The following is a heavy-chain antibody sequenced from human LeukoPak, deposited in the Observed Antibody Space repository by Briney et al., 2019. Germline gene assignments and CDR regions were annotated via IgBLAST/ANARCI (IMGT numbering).Heavy chain of an antibody. Sequence: ASVKVSCKASGYTFTNYAISWVRQAPGQGLEWVGWISAYNGNTNYAQKLQGRVTMTTDTSTSTAYMELRSLRSEDTAVYYCARETRSGSSTSCDYWGQGTLVTVSS. CDR1: GYTFTNYA. V-gene: IGHV1-18*01. CDR3: ARETRSGSSTSCDY. D-gene: IGHD2-2*01. J-gene: IGHJ4*02. CDR2: ISAYNGNT.